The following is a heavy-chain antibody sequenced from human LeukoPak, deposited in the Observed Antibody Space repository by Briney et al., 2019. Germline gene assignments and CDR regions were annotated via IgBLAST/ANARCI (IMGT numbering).Heavy chain of an antibody. V-gene: IGHV1-2*02. D-gene: IGHD2-2*01. CDR2: VNPNSGGT. CDR3: ARGGIVVVPAATKRYNWFDP. Sequence: ASVKVSCKASGYTFTGYYMHWVRQAPGQGLEWMGWVNPNSGGTNYAQKFQGRVTMTRDTSISTAYMELSRLRSDDTAVYYCARGGIVVVPAATKRYNWFDPWGQGTLDTVSS. CDR1: GYTFTGYY. J-gene: IGHJ5*02.